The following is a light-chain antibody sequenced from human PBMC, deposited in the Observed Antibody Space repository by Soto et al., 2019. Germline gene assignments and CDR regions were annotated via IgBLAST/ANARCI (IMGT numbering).Light chain of an antibody. CDR1: SSNIGNNY. Sequence: QSALTQPPSVSAAPGQKVTISCSGSSSNIGNNYVSWYQQLPGTAPKLLIFENNKRPSGIPDQFSASKSGTSATLAITGLQTGDAADYYCGTWDNSLSLPYVFGTGTKVTVL. CDR2: ENN. V-gene: IGLV1-51*02. J-gene: IGLJ1*01. CDR3: GTWDNSLSLPYV.